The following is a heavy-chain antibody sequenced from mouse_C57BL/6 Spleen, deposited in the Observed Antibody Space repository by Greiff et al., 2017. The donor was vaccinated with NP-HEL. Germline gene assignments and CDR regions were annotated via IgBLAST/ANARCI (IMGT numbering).Heavy chain of an antibody. V-gene: IGHV3-3*01. CDR3: TRGDRYGTLDY. CDR1: GFSINSDCY. CDR2: TFYSGIT. Sequence: VQLKQSGPSLVRPSQTLSLTCTVTGFSINSDCYWIWIRQFPGNKLEYIGYTFYSGITYYNPSLESRTYITRDTSKNQFSLKLSSVTTENTATYCWTRGDRYGTLDYWGQGTTLTVSS. D-gene: IGHD2-1*01. J-gene: IGHJ2*01.